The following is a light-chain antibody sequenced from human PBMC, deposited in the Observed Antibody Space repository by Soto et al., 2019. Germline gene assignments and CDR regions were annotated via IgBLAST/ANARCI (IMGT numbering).Light chain of an antibody. V-gene: IGLV2-14*01. Sequence: QSVLTQPASVSGSPGQSITISCTGTSSDVGGYNYVSWYQHHPGKAPKLMIYEVSNRPSGVSNGFSGSKSGNTASLTISGLQAEDEADYYCSSYRDTHNLVFGIGTKVTVL. J-gene: IGLJ1*01. CDR2: EVS. CDR3: SSYRDTHNLV. CDR1: SSDVGGYNY.